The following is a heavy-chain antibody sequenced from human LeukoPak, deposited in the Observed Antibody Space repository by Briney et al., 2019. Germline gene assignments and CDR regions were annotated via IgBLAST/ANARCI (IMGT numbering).Heavy chain of an antibody. CDR3: AKRYCSSTSCSFFDY. CDR2: ISGSGGST. CDR1: GFTFSSHA. D-gene: IGHD2-2*01. V-gene: IGHV3-23*01. J-gene: IGHJ4*02. Sequence: GGSLRLSCAASGFTFSSHAMSWVRQAPGKGLEWVSAISGSGGSTYYADSVKGRFTISRDNSKNTLYLQMNSLRAEDTAVYHCAKRYCSSTSCSFFDYWGQGTLVTVSS.